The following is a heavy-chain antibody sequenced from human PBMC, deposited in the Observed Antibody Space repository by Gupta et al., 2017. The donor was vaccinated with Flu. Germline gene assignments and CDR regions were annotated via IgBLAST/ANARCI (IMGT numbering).Heavy chain of an antibody. V-gene: IGHV3-9*01. CDR3: AKAGGYSYDHPFDY. CDR1: GFTFDDYA. Sequence: EVQLVESGGGLVQPGRSLRLSCAAPGFTFDDYAMHWVRQAPGKGLEGVSGISWNSGSIGYADAVKGRFTISRDNAKNALYLQMKSLRAEETALYYCAKAGGYSYDHPFDYWVHGSLVTVYS. D-gene: IGHD5-18*01. CDR2: ISWNSGSI. J-gene: IGHJ4*01.